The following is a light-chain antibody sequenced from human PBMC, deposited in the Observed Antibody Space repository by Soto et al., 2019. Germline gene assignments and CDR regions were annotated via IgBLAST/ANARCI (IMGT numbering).Light chain of an antibody. CDR2: AAS. CDR3: HQSYSTPPFT. V-gene: IGKV1-39*01. J-gene: IGKJ3*01. CDR1: QSISNY. Sequence: DIQMTQSPSSLSASVGDRVTITCRASQSISNYLNWYQQKPGKAPKLLIYAASTLQVGVPSTFSGSGSASYFTLTISSLQPEDVATYYCHQSYSTPPFTFGPGTKVDI.